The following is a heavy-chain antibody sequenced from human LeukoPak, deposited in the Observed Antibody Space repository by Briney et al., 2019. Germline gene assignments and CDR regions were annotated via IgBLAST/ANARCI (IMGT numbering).Heavy chain of an antibody. CDR1: GGSFSGYY. CDR3: ARGVRITMVRGVIKPPEFDY. V-gene: IGHV4-34*01. Sequence: SETLSLTCAVYGGSFSGYYWSWIRQPPGKGLEWIGEINHSGSTNYNPPLRSRVTISVDTSKNQFSLKLSSVTAADTAVYYCARGVRITMVRGVIKPPEFDYWGQGTLVTVSS. CDR2: INHSGST. J-gene: IGHJ4*02. D-gene: IGHD3-10*01.